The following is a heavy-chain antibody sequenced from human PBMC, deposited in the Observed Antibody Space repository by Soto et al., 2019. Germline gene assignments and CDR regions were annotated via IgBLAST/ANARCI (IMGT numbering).Heavy chain of an antibody. CDR3: AREGATSLYYFDY. J-gene: IGHJ4*02. D-gene: IGHD5-12*01. Sequence: EVQLLESGGGLVQPGGSLGLSCAASGFTFSSYAMSWVRQAPGKGLEWVSTISGRGLTTYLADSVKGRYTISRDNSKSTLHLQMNSLRAEDTAVYYCAREGATSLYYFDYWGQGTLVSVS. CDR1: GFTFSSYA. CDR2: ISGRGLTT. V-gene: IGHV3-23*01.